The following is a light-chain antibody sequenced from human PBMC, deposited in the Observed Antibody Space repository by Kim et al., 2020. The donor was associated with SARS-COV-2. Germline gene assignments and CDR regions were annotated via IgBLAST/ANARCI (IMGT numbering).Light chain of an antibody. V-gene: IGKV1-9*01. CDR2: SAS. Sequence: ASVGDRVTITCRATQDIGNYLAWYQHRPGKAPRLRIHSASTLHSGIPSRFRGSGSGTEFTLTLSSLQPEDFATYYCHQLSSHPFTFGGGTKVDIK. CDR3: HQLSSHPFT. CDR1: QDIGNY. J-gene: IGKJ4*01.